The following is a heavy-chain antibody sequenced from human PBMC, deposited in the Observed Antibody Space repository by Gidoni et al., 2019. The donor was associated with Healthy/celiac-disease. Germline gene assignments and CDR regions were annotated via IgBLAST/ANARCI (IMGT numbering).Heavy chain of an antibody. CDR3: ARGCGNVLRYFDCHKN. CDR2: IIPIFGTA. Sequence: QVQLVQSGAEVKKPGSSVKVSCTASGGTFSSYAISWVRQAPGQGLEWMGGIIPIFGTANYTQKFQGRVTITADESTSTAYMELSSLRSEDTAVYYCARGCGNVLRYFDCHKNWGQGTLVTVSS. J-gene: IGHJ4*02. V-gene: IGHV1-69*01. D-gene: IGHD3-9*01. CDR1: GGTFSSYA.